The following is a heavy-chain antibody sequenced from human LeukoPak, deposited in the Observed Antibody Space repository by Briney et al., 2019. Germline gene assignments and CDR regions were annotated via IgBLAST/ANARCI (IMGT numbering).Heavy chain of an antibody. CDR1: GGSISSYY. J-gene: IGHJ4*02. CDR2: IYYSGST. Sequence: SEALSLTCAVSGGSISSYYWSWIRQPPGKGLGWIGYIYYSGSTNYNPSLKSRVTTSVDTYKNQFSLKLSSVTAADTAVYYCARYNELGFDYWGQGTLVTVSS. CDR3: ARYNELGFDY. V-gene: IGHV4-59*01. D-gene: IGHD1-14*01.